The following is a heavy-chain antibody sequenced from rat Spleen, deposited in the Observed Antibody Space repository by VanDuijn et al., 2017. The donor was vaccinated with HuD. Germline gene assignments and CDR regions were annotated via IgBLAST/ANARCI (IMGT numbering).Heavy chain of an antibody. D-gene: IGHD1-4*01. CDR3: ARPGITSYVMDA. CDR1: GFTFSDYA. V-gene: IGHV5-17*01. J-gene: IGHJ4*01. CDR2: ISYDGSST. Sequence: EVQLVESGGGLVQPGNSLKLSCAASGFTFSDYAMAWVRQSPKKGLEWVATISYDGSSTYYRDSVKGRFTISRDNAKSTLYLQMNSLTSEDTATYYCARPGITSYVMDAWGQGASVTVSS.